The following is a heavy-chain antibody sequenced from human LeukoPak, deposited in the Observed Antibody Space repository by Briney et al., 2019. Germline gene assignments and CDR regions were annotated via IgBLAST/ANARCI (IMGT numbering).Heavy chain of an antibody. J-gene: IGHJ5*02. CDR2: VYYSGSP. D-gene: IGHD3-22*01. V-gene: IGHV4-59*01. CDR1: GGSISSYF. Sequence: KPSETLSPTCTVSGGSISSYFWSWIRQPPGMGLEWIGYVYYSGSPNYNPSLKSRVTISVDTSKNQFSLRLRSVTAADTAVYYCARVFDDYYDSSADPPLWFDPWGQGTLVTVSS. CDR3: ARVFDDYYDSSADPPLWFDP.